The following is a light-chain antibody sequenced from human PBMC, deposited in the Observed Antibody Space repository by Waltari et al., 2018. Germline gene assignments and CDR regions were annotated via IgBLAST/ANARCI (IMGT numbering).Light chain of an antibody. CDR2: GAS. CDR1: QTISSNY. Sequence: ESILPQSPGPLPLSPGEKATLSSRPTQTISSNYLAWYQQKPGQAPRLLIYGASIRATGVPDRFSGSGSGADFTLTISRLEPEDFAVYYCQQYASLPLTFGPGTKVDI. V-gene: IGKV3-20*01. J-gene: IGKJ3*01. CDR3: QQYASLPLT.